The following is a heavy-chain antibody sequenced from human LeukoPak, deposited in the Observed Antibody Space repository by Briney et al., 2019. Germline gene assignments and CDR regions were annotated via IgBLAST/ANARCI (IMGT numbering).Heavy chain of an antibody. D-gene: IGHD2-2*01. Sequence: PGGSLKLSCAASGFTFSSYAMSWVRQAPGKGLGWVSGLSGGGGSTYYADSVKGRFTISRDNSKNTLYLQMNSLRAEDTAVYYCARTGYCSSTSCSAGFDPWGQGTLVTVSS. CDR2: LSGGGGST. V-gene: IGHV3-23*01. CDR3: ARTGYCSSTSCSAGFDP. J-gene: IGHJ5*02. CDR1: GFTFSSYA.